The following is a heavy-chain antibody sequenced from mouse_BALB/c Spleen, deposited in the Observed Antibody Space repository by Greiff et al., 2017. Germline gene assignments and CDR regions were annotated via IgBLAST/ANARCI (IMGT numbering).Heavy chain of an antibody. J-gene: IGHJ3*01. D-gene: IGHD1-1*01. CDR3: ATDAYGAWFAY. Sequence: EVMLVESGPSLVKPSQTLSLTCSVTGDSITSGYWNWIRKIPGNKLEYMGYISYSGSTYYNPSLKSRISITRDTSKNQYYLQLNTVTTEDTATYYCATDAYGAWFAYWGQGTLVTVSA. CDR1: GDSITSGY. CDR2: ISYSGST. V-gene: IGHV3-8*02.